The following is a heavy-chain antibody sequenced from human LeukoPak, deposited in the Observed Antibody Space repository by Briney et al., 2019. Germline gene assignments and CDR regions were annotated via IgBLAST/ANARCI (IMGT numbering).Heavy chain of an antibody. D-gene: IGHD6-13*01. V-gene: IGHV3-73*01. J-gene: IGHJ4*02. CDR3: TRHLGGIAAYDY. CDR1: GFTFSGCV. Sequence: GGSLRLSCAASGFTFSGCVVHWVRQASGKGLEWVGLIGSTATNHATLYAASVEGRFTISRDDSKNTAFLQMNSLKTEDTAVYYCTRHLGGIAAYDYWGQGSLVTVSS. CDR2: IGSTATNHAT.